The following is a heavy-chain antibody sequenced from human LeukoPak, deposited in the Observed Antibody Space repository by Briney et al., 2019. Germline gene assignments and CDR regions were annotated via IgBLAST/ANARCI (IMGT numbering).Heavy chain of an antibody. CDR3: ASGQLRIAAAGTQGLPTH. V-gene: IGHV1-46*01. CDR2: INPSGGGA. D-gene: IGHD6-13*01. CDR1: RYTFISYY. J-gene: IGHJ4*02. Sequence: GASVKVSCKASRYTFISYYMHWVRQAPGQGLEWMGIINPSGGGASYAQKFQGRVTMTRDTSTSTVYMELSSLSSDDTAVYYCASGQLRIAAAGTQGLPTHWGQGTLVTVSS.